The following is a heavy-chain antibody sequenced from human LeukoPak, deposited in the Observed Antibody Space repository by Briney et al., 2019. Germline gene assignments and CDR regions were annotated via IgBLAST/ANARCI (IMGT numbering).Heavy chain of an antibody. D-gene: IGHD3-22*01. Sequence: GGSLRLSCAASGITFSRYAMHWVRQAPGKGLEYVSAISSNGGSTYYANSVKGRFTISRDNSKNTLYLQMNSLRVEDTAAYYCTDGASTSYYYDTSVPYAFDIWGQGTMVTVSS. V-gene: IGHV3-64*01. J-gene: IGHJ3*02. CDR2: ISSNGGST. CDR3: TDGASTSYYYDTSVPYAFDI. CDR1: GITFSRYA.